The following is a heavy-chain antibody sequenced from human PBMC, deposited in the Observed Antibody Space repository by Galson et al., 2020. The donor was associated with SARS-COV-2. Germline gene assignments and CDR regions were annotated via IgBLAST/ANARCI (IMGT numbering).Heavy chain of an antibody. J-gene: IGHJ4*02. V-gene: IGHV3-30*07. Sequence: SVKGRFTISRDTSKNTVYLQMNSLRADDTAVYYCARVGGVFAFTRSYYLNYWGQGTLVTVSS. D-gene: IGHD3-22*01. CDR3: ARVGGVFAFTRSYYLNY.